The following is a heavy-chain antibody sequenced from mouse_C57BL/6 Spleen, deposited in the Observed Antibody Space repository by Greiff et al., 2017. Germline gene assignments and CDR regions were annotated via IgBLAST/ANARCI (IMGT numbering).Heavy chain of an antibody. CDR2: INPSTGGT. J-gene: IGHJ2*01. CDR3: ARGPYYGSRGYYFDY. V-gene: IGHV1-43*01. D-gene: IGHD1-1*01. Sequence: EVQLQESGPELVKPGASVKISCKASGYSFTGYYMHWVKQSSEKSLEWIGEINPSTGGTSYNQKFKGKATLTVDKSSSTAYMQRKSLTSEDSAVYYCARGPYYGSRGYYFDYWGQGTTLTVSS. CDR1: GYSFTGYY.